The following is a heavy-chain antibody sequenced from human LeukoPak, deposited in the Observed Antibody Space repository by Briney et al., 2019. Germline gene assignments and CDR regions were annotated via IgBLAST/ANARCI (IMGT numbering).Heavy chain of an antibody. CDR2: IDPSDSHS. J-gene: IGHJ3*02. V-gene: IGHV5-10-1*01. CDR3: ARTSNNNAFDI. D-gene: IGHD1-14*01. CDR1: GYSFISYW. Sequence: GESLKISCKGSGYSFISYWISWVRQMPGKGLEWMGRIDPSDSHSNYSPSFQGHVTISADKSISTAYLQWSSLKASDTAMYYCARTSNNNAFDIWGQGTMVTVSS.